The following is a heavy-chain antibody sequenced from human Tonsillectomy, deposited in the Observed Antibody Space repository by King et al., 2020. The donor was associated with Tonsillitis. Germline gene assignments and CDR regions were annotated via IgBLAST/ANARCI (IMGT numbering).Heavy chain of an antibody. V-gene: IGHV3-9*01. CDR2: ISWNSGSI. Sequence: VQLVESGGGLVQPGRSLRLSCAASGFTFDDYAMHWVRHAPGKGLEWVSGISWNSGSIGYADSVKGRFTISRDNAKNSLYLQMNSLRAEDTALYYCAKVSDYDFWSGYSNYFDYWGQGTLVTVSS. D-gene: IGHD3-3*01. CDR3: AKVSDYDFWSGYSNYFDY. J-gene: IGHJ4*02. CDR1: GFTFDDYA.